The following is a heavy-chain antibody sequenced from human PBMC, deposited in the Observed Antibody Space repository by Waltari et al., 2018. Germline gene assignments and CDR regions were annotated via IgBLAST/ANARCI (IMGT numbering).Heavy chain of an antibody. CDR3: ARAYYYGSGSYPDY. CDR1: GGSISSSSYY. CDR2: IYYSGST. V-gene: IGHV4-39*07. Sequence: QLQLQESGPGLVKPSETLSLTCTVSGGSISSSSYYWGWLRQPPGKGLEWIGSIYYSGSTYYNPSLKSRVTISVDTSKNQFSLKLSSVTAADTAVYYCARAYYYGSGSYPDYWGQGTLVTVSS. J-gene: IGHJ4*02. D-gene: IGHD3-10*01.